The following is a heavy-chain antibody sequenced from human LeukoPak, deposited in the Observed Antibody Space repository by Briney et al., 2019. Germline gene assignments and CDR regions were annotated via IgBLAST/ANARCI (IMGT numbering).Heavy chain of an antibody. CDR1: GGSISSGGYY. J-gene: IGHJ4*02. D-gene: IGHD3-3*01. CDR3: ARAGDFETSVDY. Sequence: SQTLSLTCTVSGGSISSGGYYWSWIRQHPGKGLEWIGYIYYSGSTYYNPSLKSRVTISVDTSKNQFSLKLSSVTAADTAVYYCARAGDFETSVDYWGQGTLVTVSS. V-gene: IGHV4-31*03. CDR2: IYYSGST.